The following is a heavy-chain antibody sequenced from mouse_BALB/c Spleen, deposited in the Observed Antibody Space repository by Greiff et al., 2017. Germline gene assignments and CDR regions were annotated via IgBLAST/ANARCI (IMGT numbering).Heavy chain of an antibody. V-gene: IGHV2-6-7*01. CDR3: ARDHDYGNYPYAMDY. CDR2: IWGDGST. J-gene: IGHJ4*01. D-gene: IGHD2-1*01. CDR1: GFSLTGYG. Sequence: QVQLQQSGPGLVAPSQSLSITCTVSGFSLTGYGVNWVRQPPGKGLEWLGMIWGDGSTDYNSALKSRLSISKDNSKSQVFLKMNSLQTDDTARYYCARDHDYGNYPYAMDYWGQGTSVTVSS.